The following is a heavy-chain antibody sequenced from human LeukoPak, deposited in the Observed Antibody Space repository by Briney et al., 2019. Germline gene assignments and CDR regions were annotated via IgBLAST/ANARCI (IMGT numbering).Heavy chain of an antibody. J-gene: IGHJ4*02. V-gene: IGHV3-21*01. Sequence: GGSLRLSCAASGFTFSSYSMNWVRQAPGKGLEWVSSISSSSSYIYYADSVKGRFTISRDNAKNSLYLQMNSLRAEDTAVYYCARDATQWLATIDYWGQGTLVTVSS. CDR2: ISSSSSYI. CDR1: GFTFSSYS. CDR3: ARDATQWLATIDY. D-gene: IGHD6-19*01.